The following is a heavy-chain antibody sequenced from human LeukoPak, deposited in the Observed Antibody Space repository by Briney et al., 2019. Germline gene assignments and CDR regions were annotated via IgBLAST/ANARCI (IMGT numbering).Heavy chain of an antibody. CDR1: GFTFSSYE. D-gene: IGHD6-13*01. CDR2: ISSSGSTI. V-gene: IGHV3-48*03. CDR3: ARDSIRQQLYYFDY. Sequence: GGSLRLSCAASGFTFSSYEMNWVRQAPRKGLEWVSYISSSGSTIYYADSVKGRFTISRDNAKNSLYLQMNSLRADDTAVYFCARDSIRQQLYYFDYWGRGTLVTVSS. J-gene: IGHJ4*02.